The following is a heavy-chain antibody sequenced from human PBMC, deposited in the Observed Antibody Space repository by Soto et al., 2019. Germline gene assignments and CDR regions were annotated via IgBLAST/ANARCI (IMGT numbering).Heavy chain of an antibody. D-gene: IGHD1-26*01. Sequence: QVQLVESGGGVVQPGRSLRLSCAASGFMFSRYAMHWVRQAPGKGLEWVAVQTYDGSNKYYADSVKGRFTISRDNSKNTLYLQMNSLRAEDTAVYYCARAGGLLVDYWGQGTLVTVSS. V-gene: IGHV3-30-3*01. CDR1: GFMFSRYA. CDR2: QTYDGSNK. CDR3: ARAGGLLVDY. J-gene: IGHJ4*02.